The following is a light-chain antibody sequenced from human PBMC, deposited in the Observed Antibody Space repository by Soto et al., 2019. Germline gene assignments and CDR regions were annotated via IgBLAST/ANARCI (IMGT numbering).Light chain of an antibody. CDR2: EVN. Sequence: QSALTQPRSVSGSPGQSVTISCTGTSSDVGGSNFVSWYQQHPGKAPKLMICEVNKRPSGVPDRFSGSKSGNTASLTIPGLQTEDEADYYCCSYAGSYSWVFGGGTKLTVL. J-gene: IGLJ2*01. CDR3: CSYAGSYSWV. V-gene: IGLV2-11*01. CDR1: SSDVGGSNF.